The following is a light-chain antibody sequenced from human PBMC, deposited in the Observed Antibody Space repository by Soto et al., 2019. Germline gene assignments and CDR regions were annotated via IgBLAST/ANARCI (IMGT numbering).Light chain of an antibody. J-gene: IGKJ2*02. CDR3: QQYYSYPRT. V-gene: IGKV1-8*01. CDR2: AAS. CDR1: QGISSY. Sequence: AIRMTQSPSSFSASTGDRVTITCRASQGISSYLAWYQQKPGKAPKLLIYAASTLQSGVPSRFSGSGSGTDSTLTISCLQSEDFATYYFQQYYSYPRTFGQGTKLEIK.